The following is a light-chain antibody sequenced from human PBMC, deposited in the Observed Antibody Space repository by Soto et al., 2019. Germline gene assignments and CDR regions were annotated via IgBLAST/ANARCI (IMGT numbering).Light chain of an antibody. Sequence: EIVLTQSPGTLSLSPGERATLSCRASQSVSSSYLAWYQQQPGQAPRLPIYGASSRATGIPDRFSGSGSGTDFTLTISRLEPEDFAVYYCQQYGSSPPWTFGQGTKVEIK. V-gene: IGKV3-20*01. CDR2: GAS. J-gene: IGKJ1*01. CDR1: QSVSSSY. CDR3: QQYGSSPPWT.